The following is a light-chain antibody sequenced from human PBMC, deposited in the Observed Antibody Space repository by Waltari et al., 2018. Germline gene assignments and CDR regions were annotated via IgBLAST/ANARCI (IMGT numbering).Light chain of an antibody. V-gene: IGKV1-9*01. CDR1: SGINTY. J-gene: IGKJ4*01. Sequence: IHFTQSPSSLSASVGDRVTLSCRPSSGINTYVAWYQQRPGKAPRLLIYSASTLHTGVPSRFSGGGSGTYFTLNIDSLQPEDFATYYCHQLHTYPLSFGGGTKVQI. CDR2: SAS. CDR3: HQLHTYPLS.